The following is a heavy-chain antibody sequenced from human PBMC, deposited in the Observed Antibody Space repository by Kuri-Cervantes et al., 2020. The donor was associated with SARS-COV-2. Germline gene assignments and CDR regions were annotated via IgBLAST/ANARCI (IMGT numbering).Heavy chain of an antibody. Sequence: GSLRLSCTASGGSIRSGSYYWGWLRQSQGKVLEWIGSIYYSGNTLYNPSLKSRLTISVDTSKKQFSLNLSSVTAADTAEYYCARDRGRIAAADIGWFDLWGQGTLVTVSS. J-gene: IGHJ5*02. V-gene: IGHV4-39*07. D-gene: IGHD6-13*01. CDR2: IYYSGNT. CDR3: ARDRGRIAAADIGWFDL. CDR1: GGSIRSGSYY.